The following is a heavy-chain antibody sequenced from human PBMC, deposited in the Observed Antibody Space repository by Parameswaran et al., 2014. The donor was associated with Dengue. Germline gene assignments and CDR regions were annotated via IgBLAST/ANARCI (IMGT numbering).Heavy chain of an antibody. J-gene: IGHJ6*02. CDR2: ISPYNGNT. D-gene: IGHD3-10*01. CDR3: ARDDVIVLWFGEAGGMDV. Sequence: SWVRQAPGQGLEWMGWISPYNGNTNYAQKLQGRVTMTTDTSTTTAYMELRSLRYDDTAVYYCARDDVIVLWFGEAGGMDVWGQGTTVTVSS. V-gene: IGHV1-18*01.